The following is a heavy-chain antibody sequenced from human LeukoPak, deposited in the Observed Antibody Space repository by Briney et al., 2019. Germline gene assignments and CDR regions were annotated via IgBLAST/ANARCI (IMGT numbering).Heavy chain of an antibody. V-gene: IGHV3-7*01. J-gene: IGHJ6*03. CDR1: GFTFSSYG. CDR2: IKQDGSEK. D-gene: IGHD3-10*01. Sequence: GGTLRLSCAASGFTFSSYGMTWVRQAPGKGLEWVANIKQDGSEKYYVDSVKGRFTISRDNAKNSLYLQMNSLRAEDTAVYYCARVDYGSGSYTKTYYYYYYMDVWGKGTTVTISS. CDR3: ARVDYGSGSYTKTYYYYYYMDV.